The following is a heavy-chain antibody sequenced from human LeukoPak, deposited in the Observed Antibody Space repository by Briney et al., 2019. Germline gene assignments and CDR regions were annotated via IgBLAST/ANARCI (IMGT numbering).Heavy chain of an antibody. CDR2: IYHSGST. D-gene: IGHD4-17*01. CDR1: GYSISSGYY. V-gene: IGHV4-38-2*02. CDR3: ARISSGGHGDYDS. Sequence: RSSETLSLTCTVSGYSISSGYYWGWIRQPPGKGLEWIGSIYHSGSTYYNPSLKSRVTISVDTSKNQFSLKLDSVTAADTAVYYCARISSGGHGDYDSWGQGTLVTVSS. J-gene: IGHJ5*01.